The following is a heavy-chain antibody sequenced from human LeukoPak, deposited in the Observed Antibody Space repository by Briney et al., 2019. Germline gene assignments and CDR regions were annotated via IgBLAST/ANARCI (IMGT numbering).Heavy chain of an antibody. Sequence: GGSLRLSCAASGFTFSSYEMNWVRQAPGKGLEWVSSISSSSYIYYADSLKGRFTISRDNAKNSLYLQMNSLRAEDTAVYYCARAGDGYDSSFDYWGQGTLVTVSS. CDR2: ISSSSYI. CDR1: GFTFSSYE. V-gene: IGHV3-21*01. J-gene: IGHJ4*02. CDR3: ARAGDGYDSSFDY. D-gene: IGHD5-12*01.